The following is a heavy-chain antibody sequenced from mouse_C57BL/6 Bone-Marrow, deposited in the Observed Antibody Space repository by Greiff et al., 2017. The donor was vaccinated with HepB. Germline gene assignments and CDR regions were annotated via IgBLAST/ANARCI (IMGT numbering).Heavy chain of an antibody. CDR1: GFTFNTYA. V-gene: IGHV10-3*01. CDR3: VRDSYYYGSSYYYWYFDV. CDR2: IRSKSSNYAT. Sequence: EVQVVESGGGLVQPKGSLKLSCAASGFTFNTYAMHWVRQAPGKGLEWVARIRSKSSNYATYYADSVKDRFTISRDDSQSMLYLQMNNLKTEDTAMYYCVRDSYYYGSSYYYWYFDVWGTGTTVTVSS. J-gene: IGHJ1*03. D-gene: IGHD1-1*01.